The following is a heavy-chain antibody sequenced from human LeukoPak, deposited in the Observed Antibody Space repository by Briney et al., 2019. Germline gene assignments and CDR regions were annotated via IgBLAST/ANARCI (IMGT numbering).Heavy chain of an antibody. J-gene: IGHJ6*02. Sequence: SETLSLTCTVSGGSISSYYWSWIRQPPGKGLEWIGYIYYSGSTYYNPSLKSRVTISVDTSKNQFSLKLSSVTAADTAVYYCARDPRYNWNPGGMDVWGQGTTVTVSS. D-gene: IGHD1-20*01. V-gene: IGHV4-59*12. CDR3: ARDPRYNWNPGGMDV. CDR1: GGSISSYY. CDR2: IYYSGST.